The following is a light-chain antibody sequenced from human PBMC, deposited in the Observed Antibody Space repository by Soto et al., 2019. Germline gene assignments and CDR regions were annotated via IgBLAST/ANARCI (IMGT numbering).Light chain of an antibody. CDR1: QSVSSN. J-gene: IGKJ4*01. Sequence: EIVMTQSPATLSVSPGERATLSCRASQSVSSNLAWYQQKPGQAPRLLIYGASTRATGIPARFSGSGSGTEFTLTISILQSEDFAVYYCQQYNNCTLTFGGGTKVEIK. V-gene: IGKV3-15*01. CDR3: QQYNNCTLT. CDR2: GAS.